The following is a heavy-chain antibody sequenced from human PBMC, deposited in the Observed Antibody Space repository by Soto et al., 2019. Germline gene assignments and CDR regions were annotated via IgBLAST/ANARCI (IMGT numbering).Heavy chain of an antibody. CDR1: GFTVSSNY. D-gene: IGHD6-13*01. J-gene: IGHJ4*02. CDR3: AREARYSSSWEGNY. CDR2: IYSGGST. V-gene: IGHV3-53*02. Sequence: EVQLVETGGGLIQPGGSLRLSCAASGFTVSSNYMSWVRQAPGKGLEWVSVIYSGGSTYYADSVKGRFTISRDNSKNTLYLQMNSLRAEDTAMYYCAREARYSSSWEGNYWGQGTLVTVSS.